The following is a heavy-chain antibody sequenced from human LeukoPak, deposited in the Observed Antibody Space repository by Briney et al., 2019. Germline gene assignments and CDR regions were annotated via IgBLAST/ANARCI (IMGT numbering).Heavy chain of an antibody. V-gene: IGHV3-21*01. J-gene: IGHJ3*02. Sequence: PGGSLRLSCAASGFTFSSYSMNWVRQAPGKGLEWVSSISSSSSYIYYADSVKGRSTISRDNAKNSLYLQMNSLRAEDTAVYYCARTTYYYDSSGYSAFDIWGQGTMVTVSS. D-gene: IGHD3-22*01. CDR3: ARTTYYYDSSGYSAFDI. CDR2: ISSSSSYI. CDR1: GFTFSSYS.